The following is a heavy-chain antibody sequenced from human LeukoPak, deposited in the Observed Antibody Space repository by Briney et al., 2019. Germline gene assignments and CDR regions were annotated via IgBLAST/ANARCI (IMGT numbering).Heavy chain of an antibody. CDR2: IHSGGST. D-gene: IGHD4-17*01. Sequence: GGSLRLSCAVSGFTVSSNYMSGVRQAPGKGLEWVSVIHSGGSTYYADSVTGRFTVSRDNSKNTVFLQMNSLRAGDTAVYYCVGATGFGYWGQGTLVTVSS. J-gene: IGHJ4*02. V-gene: IGHV3-66*01. CDR1: GFTVSSNY. CDR3: VGATGFGY.